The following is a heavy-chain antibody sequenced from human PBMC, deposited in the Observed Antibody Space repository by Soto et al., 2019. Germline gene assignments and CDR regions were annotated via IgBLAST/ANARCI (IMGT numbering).Heavy chain of an antibody. CDR2: IYTSGST. D-gene: IGHD2-21*01. CDR1: GGSISSYY. V-gene: IGHV4-4*07. Sequence: PSETLSLTCTVSGGSISSYYCSWSRQPAGKGLEWIGRIYTSGSTNYNPSLKSRVTMSVDTSERQFSLNLRLVTAADTAVYYCARLRIATNNYKWFDPWGQGTLVTVSS. J-gene: IGHJ5*02. CDR3: ARLRIATNNYKWFDP.